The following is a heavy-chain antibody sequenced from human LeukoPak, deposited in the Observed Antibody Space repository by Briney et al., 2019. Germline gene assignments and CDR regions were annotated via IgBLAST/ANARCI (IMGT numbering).Heavy chain of an antibody. CDR2: ISGSGGST. CDR1: GFSLSDCS. Sequence: PGGSLRRSCAASGFSLSDCSMNLVRQAAWQVLHLVSAISGSGGSTYYADSVKGRFTISRDNSKNTLYLQMNSLRAEDTAVYYCAKASLDHLVGKVNYWGQGTLVTVSS. V-gene: IGHV3-23*01. D-gene: IGHD2-8*02. CDR3: AKASLDHLVGKVNY. J-gene: IGHJ4*02.